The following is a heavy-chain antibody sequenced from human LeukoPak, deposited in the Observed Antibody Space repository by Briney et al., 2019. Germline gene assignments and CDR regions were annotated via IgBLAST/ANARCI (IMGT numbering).Heavy chain of an antibody. Sequence: PGGSLRLSCAASGFTFSSYSMNWVGQARGKGLEWVSSISSSSSYIYYADSVKGRSTNTRDNAQNSLYLQMNSLRAEDTAVYYCARASDYYGAQVKVDYWGQGTLVTVSS. CDR2: ISSSSSYI. D-gene: IGHD4-17*01. V-gene: IGHV3-21*01. CDR1: GFTFSSYS. J-gene: IGHJ4*02. CDR3: ARASDYYGAQVKVDY.